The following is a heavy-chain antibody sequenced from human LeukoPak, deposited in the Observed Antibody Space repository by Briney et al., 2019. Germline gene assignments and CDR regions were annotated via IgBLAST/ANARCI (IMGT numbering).Heavy chain of an antibody. D-gene: IGHD3-3*01. CDR3: ATGRAYHDFWSGYYPYFDY. CDR2: FDPEDGET. J-gene: IGHJ4*02. Sequence: ASVKVSCKVSGYTLTELSMHWVRQAPGKGLEWMGGFDPEDGETIYAQKFQGRVTMTEDTSTDTAYMELSSLRSEDTAVYYCATGRAYHDFWSGYYPYFDYWGQGTLVTVSS. CDR1: GYTLTELS. V-gene: IGHV1-24*01.